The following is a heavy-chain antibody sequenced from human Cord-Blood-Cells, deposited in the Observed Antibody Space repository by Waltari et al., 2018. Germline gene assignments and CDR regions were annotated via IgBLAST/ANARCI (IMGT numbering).Heavy chain of an antibody. Sequence: QVQLQQWGAGLLKPSETLSLTCAVYGGSFSGYYWSWIRQPPGKGLEWIGEINHSGRTNYTPSLKSRVTISVDTSKNQFSLKLSSVTAADTAVYYCASRRDSGYDDYWGQGTLVTVSS. V-gene: IGHV4-34*01. J-gene: IGHJ4*02. D-gene: IGHD5-12*01. CDR2: INHSGRT. CDR1: GGSFSGYY. CDR3: ASRRDSGYDDY.